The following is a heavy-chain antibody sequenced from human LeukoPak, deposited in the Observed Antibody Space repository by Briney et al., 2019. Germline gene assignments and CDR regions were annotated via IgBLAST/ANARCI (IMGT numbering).Heavy chain of an antibody. D-gene: IGHD3-9*01. CDR1: GFTFSSYA. Sequence: GGSLTLSCAASGFTFSSYAMSWVRQAPGKGLEWVSAISGSGGSTYYADSVKGRFTISRDNSKNTLYLQMNSLRAEDTAVYYCAKSSPRYFDWLPDYWGQGTLVTVSS. CDR3: AKSSPRYFDWLPDY. J-gene: IGHJ4*02. V-gene: IGHV3-23*01. CDR2: ISGSGGST.